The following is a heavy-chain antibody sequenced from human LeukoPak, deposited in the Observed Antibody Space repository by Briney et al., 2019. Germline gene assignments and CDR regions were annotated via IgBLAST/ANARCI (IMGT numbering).Heavy chain of an antibody. V-gene: IGHV3-7*01. CDR2: IKQDGSEK. J-gene: IGHJ4*02. Sequence: GGSLRLSCAASGFTFSRYWMSWVRQAPGKGLEWVANIKQDGSEKYYVDSVKGRFTISRDNAKNSLYLQMNSLRAEDTAVYYCASNWGSFDYWGQGTLVTVSS. CDR1: GFTFSRYW. D-gene: IGHD7-27*01. CDR3: ASNWGSFDY.